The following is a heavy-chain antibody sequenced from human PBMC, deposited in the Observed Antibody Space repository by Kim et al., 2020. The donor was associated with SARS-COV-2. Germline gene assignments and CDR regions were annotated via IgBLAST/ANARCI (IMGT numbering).Heavy chain of an antibody. CDR2: NYHGGRT. V-gene: IGHV4-4*02. J-gene: IGHJ5*02. CDR1: GGSISSSNW. Sequence: SETLSLTCAVSGGSISSSNWWRWVRQPPGEGQGCSGENYHGGRTNYNPSLKSRVTISVNKTKHQFSLKRWVVTAADTAVYYCARREYSLSNVWFDPCGQGALVTVSS. CDR3: ARREYSLSNVWFDP. D-gene: IGHD5-18*01.